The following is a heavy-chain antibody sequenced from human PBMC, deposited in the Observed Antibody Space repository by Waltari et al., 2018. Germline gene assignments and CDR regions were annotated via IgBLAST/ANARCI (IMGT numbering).Heavy chain of an antibody. D-gene: IGHD2-8*01. CDR1: GGSFSGYY. Sequence: QVQLQQWGAGLLKPSETLSLTCAVYGGSFSGYYWSWIRQPPGKGLEWIGEINHSGSTNYNPSLKSRVTISVDTSKNQFSLKLSSVTAADTAVYYCASGSERCPDYWAREPWSPSPQ. V-gene: IGHV4-34*01. CDR2: INHSGST. J-gene: IGHJ4*02. CDR3: ASGSERCPDY.